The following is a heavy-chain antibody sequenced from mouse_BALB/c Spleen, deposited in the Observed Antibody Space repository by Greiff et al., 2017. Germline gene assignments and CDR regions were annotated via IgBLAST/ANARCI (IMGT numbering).Heavy chain of an antibody. D-gene: IGHD1-1*01. Sequence: QVQLQQSGAELVRPGVSVKISCKGSGYTFTDYAMHWVKQSHAKSLEWIGVISTYYGDASYNQKFKGKATMTVDKSSSTAYMELARLTSEDSAIYYCARSEPTTVDYYAMDYWGQGTSVTVSS. CDR2: ISTYYGDA. J-gene: IGHJ4*01. V-gene: IGHV1S137*01. CDR1: GYTFTDYA. CDR3: ARSEPTTVDYYAMDY.